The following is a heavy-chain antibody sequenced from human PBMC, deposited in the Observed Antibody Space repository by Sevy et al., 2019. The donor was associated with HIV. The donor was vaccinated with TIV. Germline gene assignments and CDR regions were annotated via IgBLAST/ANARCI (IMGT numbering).Heavy chain of an antibody. CDR2: ISGSGGST. D-gene: IGHD6-13*01. J-gene: IGHJ4*02. V-gene: IGHV3-23*01. CDR3: AKSKFGSSRSAFDY. Sequence: GGSLRLSCGASGFTFSSYAMSWVRQAPGKGLEWVSAISGSGGSTYYADSVKGRFTISRDNSKNTLYLQMNSLRAEDTAVYYCAKSKFGSSRSAFDYWGQGTLVTVSS. CDR1: GFTFSSYA.